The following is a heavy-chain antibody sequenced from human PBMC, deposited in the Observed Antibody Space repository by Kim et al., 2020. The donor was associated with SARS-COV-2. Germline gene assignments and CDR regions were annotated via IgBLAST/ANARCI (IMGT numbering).Heavy chain of an antibody. V-gene: IGHV3-48*02. D-gene: IGHD1-26*01. CDR3: ARSTEGRFDY. CDR2: TM. J-gene: IGHJ4*02. Sequence: TMDSGASVRGRFTVSRDNARNSLFLQVDSLRDDDTAVYYCARSTEGRFDYWGQGTLVTVSS.